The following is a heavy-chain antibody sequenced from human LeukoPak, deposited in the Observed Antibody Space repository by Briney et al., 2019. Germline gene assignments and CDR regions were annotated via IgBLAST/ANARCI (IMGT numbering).Heavy chain of an antibody. V-gene: IGHV3-48*03. D-gene: IGHD3-10*01. Sequence: GGSLRLSCAASGFTFSSYEMNWVRQAPGKGLEWISYISSSGSYIYYADSVKGRFTISRDNAKNSLYLQMNSLRADDTAVYYCARDAYGSVWGQGTMVTVSS. CDR3: ARDAYGSV. CDR1: GFTFSSYE. CDR2: ISSSGSYI. J-gene: IGHJ4*02.